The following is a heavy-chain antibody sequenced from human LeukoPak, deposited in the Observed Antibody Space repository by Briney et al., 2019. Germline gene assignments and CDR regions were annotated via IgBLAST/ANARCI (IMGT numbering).Heavy chain of an antibody. CDR1: GFTFSSYV. CDR3: ARPTTTSVVDQLDY. D-gene: IGHD2-21*01. Sequence: GRSPRLSCAASGFTFSSYVMHWVRQAPGKGLEWVALISYDGTNKYYADSVKGRFTISRDNSKNTLFLEMNSLRAEDTAVYYCARPTTTSVVDQLDYWGQGTLVTVSS. CDR2: ISYDGTNK. J-gene: IGHJ4*02. V-gene: IGHV3-30*03.